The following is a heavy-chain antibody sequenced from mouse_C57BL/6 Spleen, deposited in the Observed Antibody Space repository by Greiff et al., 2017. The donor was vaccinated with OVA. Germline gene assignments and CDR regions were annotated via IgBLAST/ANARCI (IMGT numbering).Heavy chain of an antibody. J-gene: IGHJ3*01. Sequence: QVQLQQSGPELVKPGASVKISCKASGYSFTSYYIHWVKQRPGQGLEWIGWIYPGSGNTKYNEKFKGKATLTADTSSSTAYMQLSSLTSEDSAVYYCAGDSSGYRGCAYWGQGTLVTVSA. CDR1: GYSFTSYY. CDR3: AGDSSGYRGCAY. CDR2: IYPGSGNT. V-gene: IGHV1-66*01. D-gene: IGHD3-2*02.